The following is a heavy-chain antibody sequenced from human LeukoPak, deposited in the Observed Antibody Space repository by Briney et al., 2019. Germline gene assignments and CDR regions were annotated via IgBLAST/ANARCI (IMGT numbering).Heavy chain of an antibody. Sequence: ASVKVSCKASGYTFTSYGISWVRQAPGQGLEWMGGIIPIFGTANYAQKFQGRVTITADESTSTAYMELSSLRSEDTAVYYCARVPPRGYCSSTSCYSSWFDPWGQGILVTVSS. CDR3: ARVPPRGYCSSTSCYSSWFDP. D-gene: IGHD2-2*01. CDR2: IIPIFGTA. CDR1: GYTFTSYG. J-gene: IGHJ5*02. V-gene: IGHV1-69*13.